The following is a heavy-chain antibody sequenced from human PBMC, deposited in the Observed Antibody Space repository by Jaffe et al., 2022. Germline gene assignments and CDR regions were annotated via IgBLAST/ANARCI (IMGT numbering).Heavy chain of an antibody. V-gene: IGHV3-49*04. CDR3: TRFVIAAAGTDSFD. Sequence: EVQLVESGGGLVQPGRSLRLSCTASGFTFGDYAMSWVRQAPGKGLEWVGFIRSKAYGGTTEYAASVKGRFTISRDDSKSIAYLQMNSLKTEDTAVYYCTRFVIAAAGTDSFDWGQGTLVTVSS. D-gene: IGHD6-13*01. J-gene: IGHJ4*02. CDR2: IRSKAYGGTT. CDR1: GFTFGDYA.